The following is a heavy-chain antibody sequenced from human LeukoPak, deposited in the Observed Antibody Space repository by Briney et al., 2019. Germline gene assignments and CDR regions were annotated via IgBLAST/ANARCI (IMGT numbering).Heavy chain of an antibody. CDR2: TSYSGST. Sequence: SETLSLTCTVSGDSITNTLYRWGWFRQPPGKGLEWIGSTSYSGSTYFNPSLKSRVTVSLETSKNKFSLKLNSVTAADTAVYYCARTIQYFDWFFDFWGQGSLVPVSP. J-gene: IGHJ4*02. CDR3: ARTIQYFDWFFDF. V-gene: IGHV4-39*01. D-gene: IGHD3-9*01. CDR1: GDSITNTLYR.